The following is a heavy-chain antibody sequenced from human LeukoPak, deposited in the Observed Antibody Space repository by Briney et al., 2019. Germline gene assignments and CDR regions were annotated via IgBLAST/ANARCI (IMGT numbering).Heavy chain of an antibody. CDR2: IYYTGST. V-gene: IGHV4-39*07. CDR3: ARGAYYYGSGNIFDY. Sequence: SETLSLTCTVSGGSISSSSYYWGWIRQPPGKGLEWIGTIYYTGSTYYNPSRKSRVTISVDTSKNQFSLKLTSVTAADTAVYYCARGAYYYGSGNIFDYWGQGTLVTVSS. J-gene: IGHJ4*02. D-gene: IGHD3-10*01. CDR1: GGSISSSSYY.